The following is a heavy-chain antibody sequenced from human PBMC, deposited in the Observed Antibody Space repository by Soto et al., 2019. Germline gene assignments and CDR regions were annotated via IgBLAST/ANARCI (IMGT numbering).Heavy chain of an antibody. J-gene: IGHJ3*02. CDR3: ARGRRPDYYDSSGYGGPRDAFDI. D-gene: IGHD3-22*01. V-gene: IGHV1-69*13. Sequence: GASVKVSCKASGCTFSSYAISCVRQAPGQVLEWMGGIIPIFGTANYAQKFQGRVTITADESTSTAYMELSSLRSEDTAVYYCARGRRPDYYDSSGYGGPRDAFDIWGQGTMVTVSS. CDR2: IIPIFGTA. CDR1: GCTFSSYA.